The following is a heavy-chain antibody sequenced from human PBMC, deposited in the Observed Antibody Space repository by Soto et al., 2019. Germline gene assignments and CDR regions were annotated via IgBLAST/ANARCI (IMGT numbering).Heavy chain of an antibody. CDR2: IYHSGST. D-gene: IGHD4-17*01. CDR1: GGSISSSNW. CDR3: ARRVPYGDYPDY. V-gene: IGHV4-4*02. J-gene: IGHJ4*02. Sequence: PSETLSLTCAVSGGSISSSNWWSWVRQPPGKGLEWIEEIYHSGSTNYNPSLKSRVTISVDKSKNQFSLKLSSVTAADTAVYYCARRVPYGDYPDYWGQGTLVTVSS.